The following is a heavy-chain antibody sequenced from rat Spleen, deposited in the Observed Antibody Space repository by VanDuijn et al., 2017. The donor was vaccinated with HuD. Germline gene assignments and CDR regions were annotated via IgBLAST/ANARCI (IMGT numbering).Heavy chain of an antibody. Sequence: EVQLVESDGGLVQPGRSLKLSCATSGFTFSDYDMAWVRQAPKKGLEWVATIIYDGSRTFYRDSVKGRFTISRDNAKSTLYLQMNSLRSEDTATYYCAKETGYNSYFDYWGQGVMVTVSS. D-gene: IGHD1-4*01. V-gene: IGHV5S10*01. J-gene: IGHJ2*01. CDR1: GFTFSDYD. CDR2: IIYDGSRT. CDR3: AKETGYNSYFDY.